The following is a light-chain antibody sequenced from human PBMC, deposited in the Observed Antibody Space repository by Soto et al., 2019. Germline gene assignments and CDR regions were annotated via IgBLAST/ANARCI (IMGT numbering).Light chain of an antibody. CDR2: GVS. J-gene: IGLJ3*02. CDR3: SSYASSSSLRV. Sequence: QSALTQPASVSGSPGQSITISCTGTSSDVGGYNYVSWYQQHPGKAPKLMTYGVSNRPSGVSNRFSGSKSGNTASLTISGLQAEDEGDYYCSSYASSSSLRVFGGGTKLTVL. CDR1: SSDVGGYNY. V-gene: IGLV2-14*01.